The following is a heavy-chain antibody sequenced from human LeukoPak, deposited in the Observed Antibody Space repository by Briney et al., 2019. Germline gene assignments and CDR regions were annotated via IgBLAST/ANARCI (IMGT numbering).Heavy chain of an antibody. D-gene: IGHD2-15*01. J-gene: IGHJ6*02. Sequence: GASVKVSCKASGYTFTSYYMHWVRQAPGQGLEWMGINNPSGGSTSYAQKFQGRVTMTRDTSTSTVYMELSSLRSEDTAVYYCARGRVSLKIESGDYYYYGMDVWGQGTTVTVSS. CDR3: ARGRVSLKIESGDYYYYGMDV. V-gene: IGHV1-46*01. CDR1: GYTFTSYY. CDR2: NNPSGGST.